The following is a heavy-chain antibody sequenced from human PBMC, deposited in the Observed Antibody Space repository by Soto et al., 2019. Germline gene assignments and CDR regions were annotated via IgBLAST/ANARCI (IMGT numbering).Heavy chain of an antibody. CDR3: AGSETSSIYEMEV. D-gene: IGHD6-19*01. CDR2: ISSSSFSI. CDR1: GFTFSSYS. V-gene: IGHV3-21*01. Sequence: GRSLRLSCAASGFTFSSYSMNWVRQAPGKGLEWVSSISSSSFSINYADSVKCRFSISRDSAQNSLHLQMNNLRAEYTAVYYSAGSETSSIYEMEVRDQETTV. J-gene: IGHJ6*02.